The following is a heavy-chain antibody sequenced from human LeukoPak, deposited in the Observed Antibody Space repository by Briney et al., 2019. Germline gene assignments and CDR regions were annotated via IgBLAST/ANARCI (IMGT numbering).Heavy chain of an antibody. CDR2: ISGRGGST. V-gene: IGHV3-23*01. D-gene: IGHD1-1*01. CDR1: GFTISSYA. J-gene: IGHJ5*02. Sequence: GGSLRLSCAASGFTISSYAMTSGRQAPGKGLEWVSGISGRGGSTFYADSVKGRFTISRDNSKNTLYLQLNSLTAEDTAVYYCATEGSMIRGLITTESWFDPWGQGTLVTVSS. CDR3: ATEGSMIRGLITTESWFDP.